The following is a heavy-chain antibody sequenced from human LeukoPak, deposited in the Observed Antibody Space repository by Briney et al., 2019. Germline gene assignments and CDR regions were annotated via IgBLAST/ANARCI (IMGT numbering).Heavy chain of an antibody. CDR1: GFTFSDYY. V-gene: IGHV3-11*01. CDR3: ARSTSSGWYQRYFDL. CDR2: ISSSGSTI. J-gene: IGHJ2*01. Sequence: PGGSLRLSCAASGFTFSDYYMSWIRQAPGKGLEWVSYISSSGSTIYYADSVKGRFTISRDNAKNSLYLQVNSLRAEDTAVYYCARSTSSGWYQRYFDLWGRGTLVTVSS. D-gene: IGHD6-19*01.